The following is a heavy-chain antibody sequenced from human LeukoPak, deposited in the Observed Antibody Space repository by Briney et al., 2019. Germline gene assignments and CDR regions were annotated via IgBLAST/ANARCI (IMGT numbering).Heavy chain of an antibody. J-gene: IGHJ5*02. CDR1: GDSVSSNSAA. V-gene: IGHV6-1*01. CDR3: ARVFITSPSSGWYDWFDP. CDR2: TYYRSKWYN. D-gene: IGHD6-19*01. Sequence: SQTLSLTCAISGDSVSSNSAAWNWIRQSPSRGLEWLGRTYYRSKWYNDYAVSVKSRITINPDTSKNQFSLQLNSVTPEDTAVYYLARVFITSPSSGWYDWFDPWGQGTLVTVSS.